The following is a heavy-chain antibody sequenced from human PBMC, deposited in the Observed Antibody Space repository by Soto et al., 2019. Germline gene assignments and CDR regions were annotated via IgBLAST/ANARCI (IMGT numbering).Heavy chain of an antibody. CDR3: AKGSGPYRPYYFDY. Sequence: EVQLLESGGDLVQPGGSLRLPCAASGFTFSSYAMSWVRQAPGRGLEWVSAITDSGGDTYYAESVKGRFTLSRDNSKNTLYLEMNSLRAEDTAVYYCAKGSGPYRPYYFDYWGQGTLVTVSS. V-gene: IGHV3-23*01. CDR1: GFTFSSYA. D-gene: IGHD6-25*01. J-gene: IGHJ4*02. CDR2: ITDSGGDT.